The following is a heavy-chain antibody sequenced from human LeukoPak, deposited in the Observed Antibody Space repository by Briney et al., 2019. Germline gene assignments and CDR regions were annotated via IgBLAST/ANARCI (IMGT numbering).Heavy chain of an antibody. D-gene: IGHD6-19*01. CDR2: TSQDGSKN. J-gene: IGHJ4*02. CDR1: EFTFSNYW. V-gene: IGHV3-7*01. Sequence: GGSLRLSCAASEFTFSNYWMSWVRQPPGKGLERVAHTSQDGSKNYYVDSVRGRFTISGDNAKNSLYLHMNILRAEDTAVYYCATTVAGYPDDYFDFWGQGILVTVSS. CDR3: ATTVAGYPDDYFDF.